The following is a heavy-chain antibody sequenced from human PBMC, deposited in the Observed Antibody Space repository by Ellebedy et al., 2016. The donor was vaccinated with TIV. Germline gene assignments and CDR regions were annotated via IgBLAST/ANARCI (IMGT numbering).Heavy chain of an antibody. CDR1: GYSITSYW. V-gene: IGHV5-51*01. CDR2: IFPADSDT. D-gene: IGHD3-9*01. Sequence: PGGSLRLSCKASGYSITSYWIGWVRQMPGKGLEWMGIIFPADSDTRYSPSFAGLVTISADKSTSTAYLQWSSLKASDTAMYYCARKDMTGSTRVIDFWGQGTLVTVSS. CDR3: ARKDMTGSTRVIDF. J-gene: IGHJ4*02.